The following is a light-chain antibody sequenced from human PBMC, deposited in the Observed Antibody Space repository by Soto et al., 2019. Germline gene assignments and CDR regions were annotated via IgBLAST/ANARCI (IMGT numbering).Light chain of an antibody. CDR3: AAWDDSLNAHYV. CDR2: SNN. Sequence: QSVLTQPPSASGTPGQRVTISCSGSSSNIGSNTVNWYQQLPGTAPKLLIYSNNQRPSGVPDRCSGSKSGTSASLAISGLQSEDEADYYCAAWDDSLNAHYVFGTGTKLTVL. J-gene: IGLJ1*01. CDR1: SSNIGSNT. V-gene: IGLV1-44*01.